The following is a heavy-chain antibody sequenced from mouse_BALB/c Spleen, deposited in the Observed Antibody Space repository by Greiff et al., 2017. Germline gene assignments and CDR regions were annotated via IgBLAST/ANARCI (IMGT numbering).Heavy chain of an antibody. CDR1: GFSLTSYG. Sequence: QVQLQQSGPGLVAPSQSLSITCTVSGFSLTSYGVHWVRQPPGKGLEWLGVIWAGGSTNYNSALMSRLSISTDNSKSQVFLKMNSLPTDDTAMYYCAREGATMITAWLAYWGQGTLVTVSA. D-gene: IGHD2-4*01. V-gene: IGHV2-9*02. J-gene: IGHJ3*01. CDR2: IWAGGST. CDR3: AREGATMITAWLAY.